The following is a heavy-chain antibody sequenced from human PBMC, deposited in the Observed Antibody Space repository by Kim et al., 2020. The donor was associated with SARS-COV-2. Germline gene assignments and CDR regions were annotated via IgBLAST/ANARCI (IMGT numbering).Heavy chain of an antibody. D-gene: IGHD3-22*01. J-gene: IGHJ4*02. V-gene: IGHV1-3*01. Sequence: SQKFQGRVTITRDTSASTAYMELSSLRSEDTAVYYCARGDYYDSSGLFDYWGQGTLVTVSS. CDR3: ARGDYYDSSGLFDY.